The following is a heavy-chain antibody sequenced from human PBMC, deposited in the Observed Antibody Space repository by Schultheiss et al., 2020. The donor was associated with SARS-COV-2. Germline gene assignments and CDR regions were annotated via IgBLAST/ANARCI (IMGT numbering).Heavy chain of an antibody. CDR1: GFTVSSNY. D-gene: IGHD4-17*01. Sequence: GGSLRLSCAASGFTVSSNYMSWVRQAPGKGLEWVSAISGSGGSTYYADSVKGRFTISRDNAKNSLYLQMNDLRAEDTAVYYCARAMNDYGDYGEYWGRGAPVTVSS. J-gene: IGHJ4*02. CDR3: ARAMNDYGDYGEY. CDR2: ISGSGGST. V-gene: IGHV3-21*06.